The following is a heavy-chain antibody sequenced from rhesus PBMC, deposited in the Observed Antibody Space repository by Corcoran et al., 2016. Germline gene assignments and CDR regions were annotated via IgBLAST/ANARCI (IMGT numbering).Heavy chain of an antibody. CDR2: IYGNSAST. Sequence: QVQLQQWGEGLVKPSETLSLTCAVYGGSISGYYYWCWIRQPPGKGLEWIGYIYGNSASTNYNPSLKNRVTISKNTSKIQFSRKLSSVTAADTAVYYCAKDNYGYDFWGQGVLVTVSS. D-gene: IGHD4-17*01. CDR3: AKDNYGYDF. J-gene: IGHJ4*01. V-gene: IGHV4-73*01. CDR1: GGSISGYYY.